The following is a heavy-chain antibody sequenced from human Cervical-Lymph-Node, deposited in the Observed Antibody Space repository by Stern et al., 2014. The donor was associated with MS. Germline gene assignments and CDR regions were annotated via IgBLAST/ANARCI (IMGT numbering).Heavy chain of an antibody. CDR1: GFKFSIYW. CDR3: ARQTTAWASDV. Sequence: EVQLVESGAELIRPGESLKVSCKGSGFKFSIYWIAWVRQMPGKGLEWMGVIYPGDSGTSYRPSFQGQVTMFAAKSTRTAYLKWRTLNASDTAMYFCARQTTAWASDVWGQGTLVTVSS. CDR2: IYPGDSGT. D-gene: IGHD1-14*01. V-gene: IGHV5-51*03. J-gene: IGHJ4*02.